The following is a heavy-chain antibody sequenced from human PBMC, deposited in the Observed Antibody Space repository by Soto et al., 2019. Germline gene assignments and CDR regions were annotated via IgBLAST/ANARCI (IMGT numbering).Heavy chain of an antibody. CDR3: ARDASCGSYLFDY. D-gene: IGHD1-26*01. CDR1: GFTVSSNY. Sequence: EVQLVESGGGLVQPGGSLRLSCAASGFTVSSNYMSWVRQAPGKGLEWVSVIYSGGSTYYADSVKGRFTISRDNSKNTLYLQMNSLRAEDTAVYYCARDASCGSYLFDYWGQGTLVTVSS. J-gene: IGHJ4*02. CDR2: IYSGGST. V-gene: IGHV3-66*01.